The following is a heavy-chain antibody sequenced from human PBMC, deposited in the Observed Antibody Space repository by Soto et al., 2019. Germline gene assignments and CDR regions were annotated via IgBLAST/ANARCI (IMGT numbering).Heavy chain of an antibody. CDR1: GFTFSNAW. Sequence: GGSLRLSCAASGFTFSNAWMNWVRQAPGKGLEWVGRIKSKTDGGTTDYAAPVKGRFTISRDDSKNTLYLQMNSLKTEDTAVYYCTTSPYYDFWSGYLLTPENLWGQGTLVTVSS. V-gene: IGHV3-15*07. J-gene: IGHJ5*02. D-gene: IGHD3-3*01. CDR2: IKSKTDGGTT. CDR3: TTSPYYDFWSGYLLTPENL.